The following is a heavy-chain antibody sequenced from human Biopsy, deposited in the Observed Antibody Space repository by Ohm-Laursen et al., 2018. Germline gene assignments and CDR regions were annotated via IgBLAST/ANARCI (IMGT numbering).Heavy chain of an antibody. D-gene: IGHD4-17*01. CDR1: GFTFSSYA. V-gene: IGHV3-23*01. J-gene: IGHJ4*02. CDR2: ISGNSDII. Sequence: SLRLSCAASGFTFSSYAMTWFRQAPGKGLEWVSTISGNSDIIYDTDSVKGRFTISRDNSKNTLYLQMNSLTADDTAVYYCALAAAQTVTHFDYWGQGTLVTVSS. CDR3: ALAAAQTVTHFDY.